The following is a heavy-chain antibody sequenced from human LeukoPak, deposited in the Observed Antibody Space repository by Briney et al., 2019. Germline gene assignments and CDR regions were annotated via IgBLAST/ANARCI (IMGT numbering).Heavy chain of an antibody. V-gene: IGHV3-23*01. D-gene: IGHD3-22*01. CDR3: AKDHGDDSRNFDY. CDR1: GFTFSSYA. Sequence: GAAVRLFCAASGFTFSSYALSWVRQAPGKGLEWVSAISGSGGSTYYADSVKGRFTISRDNSKNTLYLQMNSLRAEDTAVYYCAKDHGDDSRNFDYWGQGTLVTVAS. CDR2: ISGSGGST. J-gene: IGHJ4*02.